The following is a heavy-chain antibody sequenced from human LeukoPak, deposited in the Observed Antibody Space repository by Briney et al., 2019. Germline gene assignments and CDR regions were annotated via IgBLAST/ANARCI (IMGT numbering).Heavy chain of an antibody. CDR2: FDPEDGGT. J-gene: IGHJ4*02. CDR3: AREAHDSSGFDY. CDR1: GYTLTELS. D-gene: IGHD3-22*01. Sequence: ASVKVSCKVSGYTLTELSMHWVRQAPGKGLEWMGGFDPEDGGTIYAQKFQGRVTMTEDTSTDTAYMELSSLRSEDTAVYYCAREAHDSSGFDYWGQGTLVTVSS. V-gene: IGHV1-24*01.